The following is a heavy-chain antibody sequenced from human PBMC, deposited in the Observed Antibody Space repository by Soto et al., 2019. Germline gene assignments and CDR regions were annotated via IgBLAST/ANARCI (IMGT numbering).Heavy chain of an antibody. D-gene: IGHD3-22*01. CDR1: GYTFTSYY. V-gene: IGHV1-46*01. J-gene: IGHJ4*02. Sequence: ASVKVSCKASGYTFTSYYMHWVRQAPGQGLEWMGIIDPSGGSTTYAQKFQGRVTMTRDTSTSTVYVEVYSLTSEDTAVYYCARVGFYYDSCGYYYDYWGQGTRVTVSS. CDR2: IDPSGGST. CDR3: ARVGFYYDSCGYYYDY.